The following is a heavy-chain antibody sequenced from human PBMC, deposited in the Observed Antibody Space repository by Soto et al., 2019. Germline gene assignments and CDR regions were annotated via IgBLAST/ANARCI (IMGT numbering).Heavy chain of an antibody. CDR2: INAGNGNT. J-gene: IGHJ4*02. CDR3: ARVPFREWLSLLAY. CDR1: GYTFTSYA. V-gene: IGHV1-3*01. Sequence: ASVKVSCKASGYTFTSYAMHWVRQAPGQRLEWMGWINAGNGNTKYSQKFQGRVTITRDTSASTAYMELSSLRSEDTAVYYCARVPFREWLSLLAYWGQGTLVTSPQ. D-gene: IGHD3-3*01.